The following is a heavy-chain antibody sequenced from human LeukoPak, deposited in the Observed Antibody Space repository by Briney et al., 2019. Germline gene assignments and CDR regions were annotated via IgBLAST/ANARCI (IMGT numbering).Heavy chain of an antibody. CDR3: ARDSSSFALGAFDI. Sequence: GESLKIPCKGSGYSFTSYWIGWVRQMPGKGLEWMGIIYPGDSDTRYSQSFQGQVTISADKSISTAYLQWSSLKASDTAMYYCARDSSSFALGAFDIWGQGTMVTVSS. CDR1: GYSFTSYW. V-gene: IGHV5-51*01. J-gene: IGHJ3*02. D-gene: IGHD6-13*01. CDR2: IYPGDSDT.